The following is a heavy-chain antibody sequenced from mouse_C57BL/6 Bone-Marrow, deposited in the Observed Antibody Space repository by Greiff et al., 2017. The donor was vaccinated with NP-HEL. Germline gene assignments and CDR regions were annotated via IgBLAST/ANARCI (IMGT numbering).Heavy chain of an antibody. CDR3: ARDDSITTVPFAY. J-gene: IGHJ3*01. CDR2: SRNKANDYTT. Sequence: EVKVVESGGGLVQSGRSLRLSCATSGFTFSDFYMEWVRQAPGKGLEWIAASRNKANDYTTEYSASVKGRFIVSRDTSQSILYLQMNALRAEDTAIYYCARDDSITTVPFAYWGQGTLVTVSA. D-gene: IGHD1-1*01. V-gene: IGHV7-1*01. CDR1: GFTFSDFY.